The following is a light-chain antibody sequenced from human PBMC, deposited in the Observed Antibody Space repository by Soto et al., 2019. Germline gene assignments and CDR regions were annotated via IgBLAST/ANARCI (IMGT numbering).Light chain of an antibody. J-gene: IGLJ1*01. V-gene: IGLV2-23*02. CDR1: SSDVGTYDL. Sequence: QSVLTQPASVSGSPGQSITISCTGTSSDVGTYDLVSWFQQRPGKPPQLMIYEVAQRPSGVSNRFSGSKSGNTASLTISGLQAEEEADYYCCSYAGHESQIYVFGTGTKVTVL. CDR3: CSYAGHESQIYV. CDR2: EVA.